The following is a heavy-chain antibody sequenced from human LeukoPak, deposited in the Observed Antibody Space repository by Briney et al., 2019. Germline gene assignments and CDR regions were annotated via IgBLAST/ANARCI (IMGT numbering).Heavy chain of an antibody. Sequence: SETLSLTCAVYGGSFSGYYWSWIRQPPGKGLEWIGEIYHSGSTNYNPSLKSRVTISVDTSKNQLSLKLSSVTAADTAVYYCASRGYYYGSGSYYTKGADYWGQGTLVTVSS. D-gene: IGHD3-10*01. J-gene: IGHJ4*02. CDR1: GGSFSGYY. CDR3: ASRGYYYGSGSYYTKGADY. V-gene: IGHV4-34*01. CDR2: IYHSGST.